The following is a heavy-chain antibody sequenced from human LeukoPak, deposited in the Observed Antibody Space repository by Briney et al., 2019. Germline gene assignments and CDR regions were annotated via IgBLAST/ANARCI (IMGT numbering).Heavy chain of an antibody. D-gene: IGHD6-13*01. CDR1: GYTFTSYG. CDR3: ARDRYSSSWYQPFDY. CDR2: ISAYNGNT. V-gene: IGHV1-18*01. Sequence: GASVKVSCKASGYTFTSYGISWVRQAPGQGLEWMGWISAYNGNTNYAQMLQGRVTMTTDTSTSTAYMELRSLRSDDTAVYYCARDRYSSSWYQPFDYWGQGTLVTVSS. J-gene: IGHJ4*02.